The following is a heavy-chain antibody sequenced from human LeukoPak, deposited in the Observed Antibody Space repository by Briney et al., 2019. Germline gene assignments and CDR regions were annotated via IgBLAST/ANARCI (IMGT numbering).Heavy chain of an antibody. CDR3: TTDPVEYYDMLTGYYRFDY. CDR2: IKSKTDGGTT. Sequence: PGGSLRLSCAASGFTFSNAWMSWVRQAPGKGLEWVGRIKSKTDGGTTDYAAPVKGRFTISRDDSKNTLYLQMNSLKTEDTAVYYCTTDPVEYYDMLTGYYRFDYWGQGTLVTVSS. CDR1: GFTFSNAW. V-gene: IGHV3-15*01. D-gene: IGHD3-9*01. J-gene: IGHJ4*02.